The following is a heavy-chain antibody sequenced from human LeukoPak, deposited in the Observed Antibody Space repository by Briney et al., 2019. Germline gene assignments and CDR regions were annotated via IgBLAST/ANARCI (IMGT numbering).Heavy chain of an antibody. V-gene: IGHV3-23*01. D-gene: IGHD2-15*01. CDR3: AKGLRARRYWKNSHRYPFYL. Sequence: GGSLRLSCAASGFTFSSYAMSWVRQAPGKGLEWVSAISGSGGSTYYADSVKGRFTISRDNSKNTLYLQMNSLRAEDTAVYYCAKGLRARRYWKNSHRYPFYLWGQGTLVTVSS. CDR2: ISGSGGST. CDR1: GFTFSSYA. J-gene: IGHJ5*02.